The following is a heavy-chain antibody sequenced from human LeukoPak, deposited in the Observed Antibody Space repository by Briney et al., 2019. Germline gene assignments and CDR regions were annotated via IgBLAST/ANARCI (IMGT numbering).Heavy chain of an antibody. D-gene: IGHD6-6*01. Sequence: PSETLSLTCTVSGGSISSSSYYWGWIRQPPGKGLEWIGSIYYSGSTYYNPSLKSRVTISVDTSKNQFSLKLSSVTAADTAVYYCARHENRAARYDYWGQGTLVTVSS. CDR1: GGSISSSSYY. J-gene: IGHJ4*02. CDR2: IYYSGST. CDR3: ARHENRAARYDY. V-gene: IGHV4-39*01.